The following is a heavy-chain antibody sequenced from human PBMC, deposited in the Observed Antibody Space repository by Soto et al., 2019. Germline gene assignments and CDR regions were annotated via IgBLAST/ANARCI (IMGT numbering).Heavy chain of an antibody. CDR1: GGSISSYY. CDR3: ARANYGDFDY. V-gene: IGHV4-59*01. D-gene: IGHD4-17*01. CDR2: IYYSGST. J-gene: IGHJ4*02. Sequence: SETLSLTCTVSGGSISSYYWSWIRQPPGKGLEWIGYIYYSGSTNYNPSLKSRVTISVDTSKNQFSLKLSSVTAADTAVYYCARANYGDFDYWGQGTLVTVSS.